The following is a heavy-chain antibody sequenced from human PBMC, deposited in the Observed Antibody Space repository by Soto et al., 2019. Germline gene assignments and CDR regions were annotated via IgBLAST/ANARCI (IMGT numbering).Heavy chain of an antibody. V-gene: IGHV3-48*01. Sequence: EVQLVESGGGLVQPGGSLRLSCAASGFTFSSYSMNWVRQAPGKGLEWVSYISSRSSTIYYADSVKGRFTISRHNAQNSLYLQMNSRRAEDTAVYYCARGAYYYDSSGLSYWGQGALVTVSS. CDR3: ARGAYYYDSSGLSY. CDR1: GFTFSSYS. D-gene: IGHD3-22*01. J-gene: IGHJ4*02. CDR2: ISSRSSTI.